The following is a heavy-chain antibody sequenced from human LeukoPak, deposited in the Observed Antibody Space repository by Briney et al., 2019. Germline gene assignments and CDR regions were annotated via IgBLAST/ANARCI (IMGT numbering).Heavy chain of an antibody. J-gene: IGHJ4*02. CDR1: GYTFTSYA. V-gene: IGHV1-3*03. CDR2: INAGNGYT. D-gene: IGHD1-1*01. Sequence: ASVKVSCKASGYTFTSYAMHWVRQAPGQRLEWMGWINAGNGYTKYSQEFQGRVTITRDTSASTAYMELSSLRSEDMGVYYCARGGERYYFDYWGQGTLVTVSS. CDR3: ARGGERYYFDY.